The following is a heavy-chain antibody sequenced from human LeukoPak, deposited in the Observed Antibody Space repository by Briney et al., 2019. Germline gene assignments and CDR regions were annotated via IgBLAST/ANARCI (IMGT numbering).Heavy chain of an antibody. CDR2: INHSGST. CDR3: ARVKDPGGYYYYYYMDV. Sequence: SETLSLTCAVYGGSFSGYYWSWTRQPPGKGLEWIGEINHSGSTNHNPSLKSRVTISVDTSKNQFSLKLSSVTAADTAMYYCARVKDPGGYYYYYYMDVWGKGTTVTVSS. V-gene: IGHV4-34*01. D-gene: IGHD3-16*01. J-gene: IGHJ6*03. CDR1: GGSFSGYY.